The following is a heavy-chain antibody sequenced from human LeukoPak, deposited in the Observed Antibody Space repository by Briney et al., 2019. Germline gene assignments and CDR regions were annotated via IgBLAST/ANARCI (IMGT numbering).Heavy chain of an antibody. D-gene: IGHD4-17*01. J-gene: IGHJ3*02. CDR3: AREDYGAKLAPYAFDI. Sequence: PSETLSLTCTVSGGSISSGGYYWSWIRQHPGKGLEWIGYIYYSGSTYYNPSLKSRVTISVDTSKNQFSLKLSSVTAADTAVYYCAREDYGAKLAPYAFDIWGQGTMVTVSS. V-gene: IGHV4-31*03. CDR1: GGSISSGGYY. CDR2: IYYSGST.